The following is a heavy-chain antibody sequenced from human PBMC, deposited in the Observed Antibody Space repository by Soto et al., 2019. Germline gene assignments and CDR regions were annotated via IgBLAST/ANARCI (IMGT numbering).Heavy chain of an antibody. D-gene: IGHD3-10*01. CDR2: ISWDGVST. J-gene: IGHJ6*02. Sequence: SLRLSCAASGFTCDDYTMHWVRQAPGKGLEWVSLISWDGVSTYYADSVKGRFTISRDNSKNSLYLQMNSLRTEDTALYYCAEGPLSYYYGSGTPPPGYYYGMDVWGQGTTVTVSS. V-gene: IGHV3-43*01. CDR3: AEGPLSYYYGSGTPPPGYYYGMDV. CDR1: GFTCDDYT.